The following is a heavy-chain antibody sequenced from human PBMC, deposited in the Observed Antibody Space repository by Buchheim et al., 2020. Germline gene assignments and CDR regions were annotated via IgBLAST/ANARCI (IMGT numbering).Heavy chain of an antibody. V-gene: IGHV4-4*02. CDR1: GGSISSSNW. CDR2: IYHSGST. D-gene: IGHD2-2*02. Sequence: QVQLQESGPGLVKPSGTLSLTCAVSGGSISSSNWWSWVRQPPGKGLEWIGEIYHSGSTNYNPSLKSRVTISVDKSKNQFSLKLSSVTAADTAVYYCARDLIVVVPAAIRSPPRFREYYYYMDVWGKGTT. CDR3: ARDLIVVVPAAIRSPPRFREYYYYMDV. J-gene: IGHJ6*03.